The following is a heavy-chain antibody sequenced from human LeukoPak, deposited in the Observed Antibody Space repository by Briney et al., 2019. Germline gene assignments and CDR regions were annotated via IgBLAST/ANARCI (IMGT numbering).Heavy chain of an antibody. V-gene: IGHV3-7*01. CDR2: INQDGSVK. CDR3: ARTDTTSAGFLDY. J-gene: IGHJ4*02. CDR1: GFTFSSYE. D-gene: IGHD6-13*01. Sequence: GGSLRLSCAASGFTFSSYEMNWVRQAPGKGLEWVANINQDGSVKKYVDSVKDRFTISRDNAENSLYLQMNSLRAGDTAVYFCARTDTTSAGFLDYWGQGILVTVSS.